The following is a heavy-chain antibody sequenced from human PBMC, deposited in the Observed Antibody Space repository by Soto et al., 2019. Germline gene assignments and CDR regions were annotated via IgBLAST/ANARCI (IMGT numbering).Heavy chain of an antibody. Sequence: SETLSLTCTVSGGSIYRSGYYWGWIRQPAGRGLEWIGNIDDNGVTYSNPSLKSRVTISRDTSKNQFSLKLTSVTAADTALYYCGKVLVGATGHTDSDSWGPGTLVTVS. J-gene: IGHJ4*02. CDR3: GKVLVGATGHTDSDS. CDR1: GGSIYRSGYY. V-gene: IGHV4-39*01. CDR2: IDDNGVT. D-gene: IGHD2-15*01.